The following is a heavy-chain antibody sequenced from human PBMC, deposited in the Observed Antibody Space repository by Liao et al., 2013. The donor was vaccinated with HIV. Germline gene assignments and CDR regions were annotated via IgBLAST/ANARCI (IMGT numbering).Heavy chain of an antibody. CDR3: ASLPRGQLVNAYFDY. CDR2: MYYAGSS. CDR1: GGSMSSHY. J-gene: IGHJ4*02. D-gene: IGHD3-16*01. V-gene: IGHV4-59*11. Sequence: QVYLQESGPGLVKSSETLSLTCSVSGGSMSSHYWSWIRQPPGKGLEWIGYMYYAGSSNYNASLKSRVTISVDTSEEEFSLKLRSVTAADTAVYYCASLPRGQLVNAYFDYWGRGTLVIVSS.